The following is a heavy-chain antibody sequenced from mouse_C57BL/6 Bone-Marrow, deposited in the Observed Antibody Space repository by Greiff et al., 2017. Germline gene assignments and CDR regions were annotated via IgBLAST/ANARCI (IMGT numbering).Heavy chain of an antibody. CDR3: ARPIYDGYYEGY. D-gene: IGHD2-3*01. V-gene: IGHV5-17*01. Sequence: VQLKESGGGLVKPGGSLKLSCAASGFTFSDYGMHWVRQAPEKGLEWVAYISSGSSTIYYADTVKGRFTISRDNAKNTLFLQMTSLRSEDTAMYYCARPIYDGYYEGYWGQGTSVTVSS. J-gene: IGHJ4*01. CDR2: ISSGSSTI. CDR1: GFTFSDYG.